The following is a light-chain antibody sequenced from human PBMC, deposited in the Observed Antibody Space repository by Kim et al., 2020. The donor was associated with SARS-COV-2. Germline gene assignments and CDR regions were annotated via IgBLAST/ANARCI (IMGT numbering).Light chain of an antibody. Sequence: SSELTQDPAVSVALGQTVRITCQGDSLRSYYASWYQQKPGQAPVLVIYGKNNRPSGIPDRFSGSSSGNTASLTITGAQAEDEADYYCNSRDSSGNHLRVVFGGGTQLTV. CDR1: SLRSYY. CDR3: NSRDSSGNHLRVV. CDR2: GKN. V-gene: IGLV3-19*01. J-gene: IGLJ2*01.